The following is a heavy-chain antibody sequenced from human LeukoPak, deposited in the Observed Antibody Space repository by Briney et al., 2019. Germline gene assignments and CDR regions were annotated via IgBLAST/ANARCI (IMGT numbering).Heavy chain of an antibody. Sequence: ASVKVSFKTSGYTFTAKYMHWVRQAPGQGLEWMGWLNPRSGATKYAQKFQGRVTMTGDTSINTAYMELSRLTSDDTAVYYCARYRCETTSGCEDTDAFDTWGQGTMVTVSS. V-gene: IGHV1-2*02. CDR1: GYTFTAKY. J-gene: IGHJ3*02. CDR3: ARYRCETTSGCEDTDAFDT. CDR2: LNPRSGAT. D-gene: IGHD2/OR15-2a*01.